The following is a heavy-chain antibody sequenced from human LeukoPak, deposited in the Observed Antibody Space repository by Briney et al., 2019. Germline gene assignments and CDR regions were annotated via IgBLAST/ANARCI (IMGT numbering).Heavy chain of an antibody. CDR2: VYFSGST. CDR3: ARAGEGVVVPAARINYYYYMDV. Sequence: KPSETLSLTCTVSGGSISSNSHYWGWIRQPPGRGLEWIGTVYFSGSTYYNPSLKSRVTISVDTSKNQFSLKLSSVTAADTAVYYCARAGEGVVVPAARINYYYYMDVWGKGTTVTVSS. J-gene: IGHJ6*03. V-gene: IGHV4-39*01. CDR1: GGSISSNSHY. D-gene: IGHD2-2*01.